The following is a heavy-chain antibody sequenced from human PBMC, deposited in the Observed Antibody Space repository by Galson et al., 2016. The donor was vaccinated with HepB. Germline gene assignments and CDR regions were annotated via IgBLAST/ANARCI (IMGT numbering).Heavy chain of an antibody. J-gene: IGHJ6*03. D-gene: IGHD2-2*01. CDR1: GFTFSNYV. Sequence: SLRLSCAASGFTFSNYVMSWVRQAPGEGLEWVSVISASGSSTYNADSVKGRFTITRDNSENTLYLQMSSLRAEDTAGYYCAKDLSCSGPSCYASDVFSNYYNYMDVWGKGTTVTVSS. CDR3: AKDLSCSGPSCYASDVFSNYYNYMDV. V-gene: IGHV3-23*01. CDR2: ISASGSST.